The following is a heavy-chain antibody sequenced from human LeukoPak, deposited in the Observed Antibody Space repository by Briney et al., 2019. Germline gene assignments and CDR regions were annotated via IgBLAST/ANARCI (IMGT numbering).Heavy chain of an antibody. Sequence: GGSLRLSCAASGFTVSSNYMSWVRQAPGKGLEWVAVISYDANDKYYADSVKGRFTISRDNSKNTLYLQMNSLRAEDTAVYYCARDRGQWLVYFDYWGQGTLVTVSS. CDR2: ISYDANDK. J-gene: IGHJ4*02. V-gene: IGHV3-30-3*01. D-gene: IGHD6-19*01. CDR1: GFTVSSNY. CDR3: ARDRGQWLVYFDY.